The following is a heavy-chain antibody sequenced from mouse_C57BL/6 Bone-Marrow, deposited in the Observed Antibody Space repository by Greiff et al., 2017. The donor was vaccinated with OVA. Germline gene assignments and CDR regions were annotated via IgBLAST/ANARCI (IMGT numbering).Heavy chain of an antibody. CDR3: TRHYGYDRFAY. CDR1: GYTFTDYE. V-gene: IGHV1-15*01. J-gene: IGHJ3*01. D-gene: IGHD2-2*01. CDR2: IDPETGGT. Sequence: QVQLQQSGAELVRPGASVTLSCKASGYTFTDYEMHWVKQTPVHGLEWIGAIDPETGGTAYNQKFKGKAILTADKSSSTAYMELRSLTSEDSAVYYCTRHYGYDRFAYWGQGTLVTVSA.